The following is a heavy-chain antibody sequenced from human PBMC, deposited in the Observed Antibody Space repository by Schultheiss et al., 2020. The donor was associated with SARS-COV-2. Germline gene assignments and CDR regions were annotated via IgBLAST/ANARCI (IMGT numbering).Heavy chain of an antibody. CDR1: GFTFSSYS. CDR3: ARDQGDNYDSSGYPLFDY. CDR2: ISSMGSYI. V-gene: IGHV3-21*01. Sequence: GGSLRLSCAASGFTFSSYSMNWVRQAPGKGLEWVLSISSMGSYIYYADSVKGRFTISRDNAKNSLYLQMNSLRAEDTAVYYCARDQGDNYDSSGYPLFDYWGQGTLVTVSS. J-gene: IGHJ4*02. D-gene: IGHD3-22*01.